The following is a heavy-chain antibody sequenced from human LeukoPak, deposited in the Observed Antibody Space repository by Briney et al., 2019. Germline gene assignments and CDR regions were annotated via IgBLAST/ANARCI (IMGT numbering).Heavy chain of an antibody. Sequence: PGGSLRLSCAASGFSFSTYGMHWVRQAPGKGLEWVGFIRSKAYGGTTEYAASVKGRFTISRDDSKSIAYLQMNSLKTEDTAVYYCTRDQGYCSSTSCYEGADYWGQGTLVTVSS. CDR2: IRSKAYGGTT. CDR3: TRDQGYCSSTSCYEGADY. CDR1: GFSFSTYG. V-gene: IGHV3-49*04. D-gene: IGHD2-2*01. J-gene: IGHJ4*02.